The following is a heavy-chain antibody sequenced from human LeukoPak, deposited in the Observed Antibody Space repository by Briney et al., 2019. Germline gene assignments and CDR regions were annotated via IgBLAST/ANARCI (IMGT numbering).Heavy chain of an antibody. D-gene: IGHD3-22*01. CDR2: ISSSSSTI. Sequence: PGGSLRLSCAASGFTFSSYSMNWVRQAPGKGLEWVSYISSSSSTIYYADSVKGRFTISRDNAKNSLYLQMNSLRAEDTAVYYCARPQGILYDSSGPDYFDYWGQGTLVTVSS. CDR3: ARPQGILYDSSGPDYFDY. CDR1: GFTFSSYS. V-gene: IGHV3-48*01. J-gene: IGHJ4*02.